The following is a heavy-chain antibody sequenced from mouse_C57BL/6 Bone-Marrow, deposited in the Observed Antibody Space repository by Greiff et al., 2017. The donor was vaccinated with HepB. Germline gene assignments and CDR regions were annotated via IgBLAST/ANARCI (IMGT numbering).Heavy chain of an antibody. D-gene: IGHD5-5*01. CDR1: GYSITSGYY. V-gene: IGHV3-6*01. Sequence: LMESGPGLVKPSQSLSLTCSVTGYSITSGYYWNWIRQFPGNKLEWMGYISYDGSNNYNPSLKNRISITRDTSKNQFFLKLNSVTTEDTATYYCARLPSYRGQGTTLTVSS. CDR2: ISYDGSN. CDR3: ARLPSY. J-gene: IGHJ2*01.